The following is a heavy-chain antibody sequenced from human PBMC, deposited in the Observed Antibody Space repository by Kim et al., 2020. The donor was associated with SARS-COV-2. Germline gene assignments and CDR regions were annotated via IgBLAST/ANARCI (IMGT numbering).Heavy chain of an antibody. D-gene: IGHD3-10*01. J-gene: IGHJ6*02. CDR1: GFTFSSYW. V-gene: IGHV3-7*01. CDR3: AREPSDSGLLWFGAMDV. Sequence: GGSLRLSCAASGFTFSSYWMSWVRQAPGKGLEWVANIKQDGSEKYYVDSVKGRFTISRDNAKNSLYLQMNSLRAEETAVYYCAREPSDSGLLWFGAMDVWGQGAAVTVSS. CDR2: IKQDGSEK.